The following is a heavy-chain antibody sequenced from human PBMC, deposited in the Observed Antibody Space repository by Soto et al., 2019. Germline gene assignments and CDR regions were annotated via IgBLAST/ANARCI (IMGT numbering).Heavy chain of an antibody. Sequence: EVQLLESGGGLVQPGGSLRLSCAASGFTFSSYAMSWVRQAPGKGLEWVSAISGSGGSTYYADSVKGRFTISRDNSKNTLYLQMNSLRGEDTAVYYCAKERYDYIWGSYRTADFDYWGQGTLVTVSS. D-gene: IGHD3-16*02. CDR1: GFTFSSYA. J-gene: IGHJ4*02. CDR2: ISGSGGST. V-gene: IGHV3-23*01. CDR3: AKERYDYIWGSYRTADFDY.